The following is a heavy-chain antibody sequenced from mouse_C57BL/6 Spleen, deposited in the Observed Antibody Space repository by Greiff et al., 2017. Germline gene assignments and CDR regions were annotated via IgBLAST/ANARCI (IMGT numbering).Heavy chain of an antibody. J-gene: IGHJ4*01. CDR2: ISYDGSN. CDR3: ARTLYYGNAMDY. Sequence: EVQLVESGPGLVKPSQSLSLTCSVTGYSITSGYYWNWIRQFPGNKLEWMGYISYDGSNNYNPSLKNRISITRDTSKNQFFLKLNSVTTEDTATYDCARTLYYGNAMDYWGQGTSVTVSS. V-gene: IGHV3-6*01. CDR1: GYSITSGYY. D-gene: IGHD1-1*01.